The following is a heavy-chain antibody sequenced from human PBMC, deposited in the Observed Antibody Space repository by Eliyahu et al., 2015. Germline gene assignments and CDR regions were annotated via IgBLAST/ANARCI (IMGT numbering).Heavy chain of an antibody. CDR1: GFTFSDHY. J-gene: IGHJ6*02. CDR3: VRDAGGFDV. V-gene: IGHV3-72*01. CDR2: IRSKATSYTT. Sequence: EVQLVESGGGLVQPGGSLRLSCAASGFTFSDHYMDWVRQAPGKGLGWVGHIRSKATSYTTEYAASVKGRFTISRDDSKNSLYLQMNSLKTDDTAVYYCVRDAGGFDVWGQGTTVTVSS. D-gene: IGHD3-16*01.